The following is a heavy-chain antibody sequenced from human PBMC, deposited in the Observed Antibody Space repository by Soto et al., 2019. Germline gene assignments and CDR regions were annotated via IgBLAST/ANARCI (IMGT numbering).Heavy chain of an antibody. CDR1: GGSFSGYY. CDR3: ARGPLVVVAATTYYYYYGMDV. V-gene: IGHV4-34*01. J-gene: IGHJ6*02. CDR2: INHSGST. Sequence: QVQLQQWGAGLLKPSETLSLTCAVYGGSFSGYYWSWIRQPPGKGLEWIGEINHSGSTNYNPSLKSRVTISVDTSKNQFSLTLSSVTAADTAVYYCARGPLVVVAATTYYYYYGMDVWGQGTTVTVSS. D-gene: IGHD2-15*01.